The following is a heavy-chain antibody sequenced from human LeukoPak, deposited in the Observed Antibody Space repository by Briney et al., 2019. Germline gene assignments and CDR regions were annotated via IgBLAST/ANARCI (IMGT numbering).Heavy chain of an antibody. CDR3: AKRYSYGSDYFDY. CDR2: VSSGGVGI. Sequence: GGSLRLSCAASGFTFSSYAMTWVRQAPGKGLEWVSTVSSGGVGIYYADSVKGQFTISRDNSMHTLYLQMNSLRADDTAVYYCAKRYSYGSDYFDYWGQGTLVTVSS. D-gene: IGHD5-18*01. V-gene: IGHV3-23*01. CDR1: GFTFSSYA. J-gene: IGHJ4*02.